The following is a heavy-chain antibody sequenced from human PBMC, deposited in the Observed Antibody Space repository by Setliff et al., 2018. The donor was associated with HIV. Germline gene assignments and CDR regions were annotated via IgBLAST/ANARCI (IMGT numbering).Heavy chain of an antibody. J-gene: IGHJ3*02. CDR2: IYTSGST. Sequence: SETLSLTCTVSGGSIYSGTYYWSWIRQSAGKGLEWIGHIYTSGSTNYNPSLKSRVSISSDAFKKQFSLRLTSVTAADTAVYYCARGTYYDFWTEYGGAAFDIWGQRTKVTVSS. CDR1: GGSIYSGTYY. V-gene: IGHV4-61*09. CDR3: ARGTYYDFWTEYGGAAFDI. D-gene: IGHD3-3*01.